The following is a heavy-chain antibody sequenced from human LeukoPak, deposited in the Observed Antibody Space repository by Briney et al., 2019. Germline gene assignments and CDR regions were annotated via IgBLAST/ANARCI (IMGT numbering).Heavy chain of an antibody. Sequence: GGSLRLSCEASGFTFSIYAMSWVRQAPGRGLEWVSSISGSGGSTYYADSVKGRFTISRDNSKNTLYLHMNSLRAEDTAVYYCAKVQSYSGYDLGTYYFDFWGQGTLVTVSS. D-gene: IGHD5-12*01. V-gene: IGHV3-23*01. J-gene: IGHJ4*02. CDR1: GFTFSIYA. CDR2: ISGSGGST. CDR3: AKVQSYSGYDLGTYYFDF.